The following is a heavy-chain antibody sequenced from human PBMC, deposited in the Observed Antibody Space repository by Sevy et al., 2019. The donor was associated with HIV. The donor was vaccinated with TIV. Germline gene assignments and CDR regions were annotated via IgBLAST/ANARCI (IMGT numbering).Heavy chain of an antibody. Sequence: GGSLRLSCAASGFTFGYSGMHWVRQAPGKGLEWVTFIQYDGSNKYYADSVKGRFTISRDNSKNTLYLQMNSLRRDDTAVYYCAKNTAAVGTGGFDYWGQGTLVTVSS. D-gene: IGHD6-13*01. J-gene: IGHJ4*02. V-gene: IGHV3-30*02. CDR1: GFTFGYSG. CDR3: AKNTAAVGTGGFDY. CDR2: IQYDGSNK.